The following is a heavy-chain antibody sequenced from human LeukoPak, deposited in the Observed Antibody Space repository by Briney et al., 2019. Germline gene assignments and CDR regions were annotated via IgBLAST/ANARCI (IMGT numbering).Heavy chain of an antibody. J-gene: IGHJ4*02. CDR1: GFTFSSYA. CDR2: ISGSGGST. Sequence: GGSLRLSCAASGFTFSSYAMSWVRQAPGKGLEWVSAISGSGGSTYYADSVKGRFTISRDNSKNTLYLQMNSLRAEDTAVYYCARDGQVVTATLDYWGQGTLVTVSS. V-gene: IGHV3-23*01. D-gene: IGHD2-21*02. CDR3: ARDGQVVTATLDY.